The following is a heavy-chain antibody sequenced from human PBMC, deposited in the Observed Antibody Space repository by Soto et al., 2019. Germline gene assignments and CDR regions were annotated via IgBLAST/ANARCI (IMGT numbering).Heavy chain of an antibody. D-gene: IGHD2-2*01. Sequence: SETLSLTCAVYGGSFSGYYWSWIRQPPGKGLEWIGEINHSGSTNYNPSLKSRVTISVDTSKNQFSLKLSSVTAADTAVYYCARVPRYCSSTSCYFDYCGQGTLVTVSS. V-gene: IGHV4-34*01. CDR2: INHSGST. CDR3: ARVPRYCSSTSCYFDY. J-gene: IGHJ4*02. CDR1: GGSFSGYY.